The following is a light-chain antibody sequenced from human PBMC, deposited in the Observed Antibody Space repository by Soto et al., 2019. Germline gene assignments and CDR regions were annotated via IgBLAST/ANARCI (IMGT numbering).Light chain of an antibody. Sequence: EIVLTQSPATLSLSPGERATLSCRASQSVSSYLAWYQQKPGQAPRLLIYDASNRATGIPARFSGSGSGTDFTLTISSLEAEDFAFYYCQQRSNWPRGLTFGGGTKVDNK. J-gene: IGKJ4*01. V-gene: IGKV3-11*01. CDR3: QQRSNWPRGLT. CDR2: DAS. CDR1: QSVSSY.